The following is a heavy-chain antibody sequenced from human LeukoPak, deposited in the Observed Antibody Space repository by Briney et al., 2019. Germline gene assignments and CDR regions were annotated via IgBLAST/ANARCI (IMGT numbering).Heavy chain of an antibody. V-gene: IGHV3-48*04. CDR3: ARDATTATGWVYMDV. CDR1: GFTFNNCG. CDR2: ISTSGSTI. J-gene: IGHJ6*03. D-gene: IGHD6-13*01. Sequence: GGSLRLSCAASGFTFNNCGMNWVRQAPGKGLEWVSHISTSGSTIYYANSVKGRFTISRDNAKNSLYLQMNSLRAEDTALYYCARDATTATGWVYMDVWGKGTTVTISS.